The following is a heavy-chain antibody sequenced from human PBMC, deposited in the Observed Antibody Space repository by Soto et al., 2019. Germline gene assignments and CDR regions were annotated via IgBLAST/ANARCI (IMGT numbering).Heavy chain of an antibody. D-gene: IGHD1-7*01. Sequence: SETLSLICTVSGGSISSGDYYWSWIRQPPGKGLEWIGYIYYSGSTNYNPSLKSRVTISLDTSKNQFSLKLSSVTAADTAVYYCARHNGRRGTRTSKFDYWGQGTQVTVSS. J-gene: IGHJ4*02. CDR2: IYYSGST. CDR1: GGSISSGDYY. CDR3: ARHNGRRGTRTSKFDY. V-gene: IGHV4-30-4*01.